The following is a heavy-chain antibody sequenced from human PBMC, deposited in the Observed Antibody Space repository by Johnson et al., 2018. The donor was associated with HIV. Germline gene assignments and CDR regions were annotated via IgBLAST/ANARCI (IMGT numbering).Heavy chain of an antibody. J-gene: IGHJ3*01. Sequence: VQLVESGGGLVQPGGSLRLSCVASGFTFSTHNMNWVRQAPGKGLEWVSYISSDTFTTYYADSVKGRFTISRDNAKSLLYLQMNSLRADDTAVYYCGIWLQSRGDAFDVWGQGTMVTVSS. V-gene: IGHV3-48*01. CDR1: GFTFSTHN. D-gene: IGHD5-24*01. CDR2: ISSDTFTT. CDR3: GIWLQSRGDAFDV.